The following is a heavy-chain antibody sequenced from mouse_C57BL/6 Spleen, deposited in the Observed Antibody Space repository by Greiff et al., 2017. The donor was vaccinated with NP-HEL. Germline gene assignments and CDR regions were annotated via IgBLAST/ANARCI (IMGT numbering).Heavy chain of an antibody. D-gene: IGHD3-3*01. CDR3: ARGGGTQDYYYAMDY. J-gene: IGHJ4*01. Sequence: VQLQQSGAELARPGASVKLSCKASGYTFTSYGISWVKQRTGQGLEWIGEIYPRSGNTYYNEKFKGKATLTADKSSSTAYMELRSLTSEDSAVYFCARGGGTQDYYYAMDYWGQGTSVTVSS. V-gene: IGHV1-81*01. CDR1: GYTFTSYG. CDR2: IYPRSGNT.